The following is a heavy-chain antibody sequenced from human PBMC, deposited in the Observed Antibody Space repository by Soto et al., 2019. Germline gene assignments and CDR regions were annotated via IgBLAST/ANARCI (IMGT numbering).Heavy chain of an antibody. J-gene: IGHJ4*01. Sequence: SETLSLTXTVSGGSVSNSSYYWGWIRQSPGKGLEWIGSVYYRGRSYSKSSVKSRVTISVDTSKNQFSLNLNSVTASDTAVYYCVSQRTAVLTQAYFDYWGPGALVTVSS. CDR1: GGSVSNSSYY. V-gene: IGHV4-39*01. D-gene: IGHD2-8*01. CDR2: VYYRGRS. CDR3: VSQRTAVLTQAYFDY.